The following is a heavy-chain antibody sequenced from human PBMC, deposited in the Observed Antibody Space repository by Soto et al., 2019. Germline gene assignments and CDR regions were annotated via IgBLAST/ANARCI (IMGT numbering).Heavy chain of an antibody. Sequence: ASAKVSCKASGNSFTSYHMHWVRQAPGQGPEWMGVSNPSGGGTTYAQKFQGRVTMTRDTSTSTVYMELSSLKSEDTAVYYCAREHVQYSGMDVWGQGTTVTVSS. V-gene: IGHV1-46*01. J-gene: IGHJ6*02. CDR3: AREHVQYSGMDV. D-gene: IGHD1-1*01. CDR1: GNSFTSYH. CDR2: SNPSGGGT.